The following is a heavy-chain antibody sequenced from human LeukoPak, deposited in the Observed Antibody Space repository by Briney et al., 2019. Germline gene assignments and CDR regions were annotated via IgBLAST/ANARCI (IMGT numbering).Heavy chain of an antibody. CDR3: ASLNSSGWFLYFDY. J-gene: IGHJ4*02. V-gene: IGHV3-30*14. D-gene: IGHD6-19*01. CDR1: GFIFSNYA. Sequence: GGSLRLSCAVSGFIFSNYAMYWVRQAPGKGLEWVAAISQDGINKYYADSVKGRFTISRDNSKNTLYLQMNSPRAEDTAVYYCASLNSSGWFLYFDYWGQGTLVTVSS. CDR2: ISQDGINK.